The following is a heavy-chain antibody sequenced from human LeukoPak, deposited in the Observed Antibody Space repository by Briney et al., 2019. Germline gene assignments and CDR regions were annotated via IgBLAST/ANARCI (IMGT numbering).Heavy chain of an antibody. V-gene: IGHV3-48*02. D-gene: IGHD3-9*01. J-gene: IGHJ4*02. CDR1: GFPFGSYV. CDR3: ARDHDWAFDL. CDR2: INHNAEMI. Sequence: GGSLRLSCEASGFPFGSYVMSWVRQAPGRGLEWIAYINHNAEMIFYPDFVKGRFSISRDNAKNSLYLQMNALRYEDTAIYYCARDHDWAFDLWGQGTLVTVSS.